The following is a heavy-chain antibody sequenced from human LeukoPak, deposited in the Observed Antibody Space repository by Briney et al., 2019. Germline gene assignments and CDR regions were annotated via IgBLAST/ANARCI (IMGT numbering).Heavy chain of an antibody. CDR2: IYSGGST. Sequence: AGGSLRLSCAASGLTVSSNYMSWVRQAPGKGLEWVSVIYSGGSTYYADSVKGRFTISRDDSEKTLFLQMNSLRFEDTGRYFCARGYSSSWLDPWISWGQGTLVTVSS. CDR1: GLTVSSNY. CDR3: ARGYSSSWLDPWIS. V-gene: IGHV3-53*05. D-gene: IGHD6-19*01. J-gene: IGHJ4*02.